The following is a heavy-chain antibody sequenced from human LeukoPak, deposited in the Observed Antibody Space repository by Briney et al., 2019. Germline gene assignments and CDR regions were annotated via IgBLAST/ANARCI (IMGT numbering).Heavy chain of an antibody. CDR3: ARDRYCSGGSCKVFDY. Sequence: QSGGSLRLSCAASGFTFSSYAMSWVRQAPGKGLEWVSVIYSGGSTYYADSVKGRFTISRDNSKNTLYLQMNSLRAEDTAVYYCARDRYCSGGSCKVFDYWGQGTLVTVSS. CDR2: IYSGGST. D-gene: IGHD2-15*01. CDR1: GFTFSSYA. V-gene: IGHV3-53*01. J-gene: IGHJ4*02.